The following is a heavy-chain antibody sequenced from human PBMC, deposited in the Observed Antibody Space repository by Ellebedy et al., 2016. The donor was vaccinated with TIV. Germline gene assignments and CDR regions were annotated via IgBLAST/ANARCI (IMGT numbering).Heavy chain of an antibody. CDR2: IYPGDSDT. CDR1: GYSFTNYW. CDR3: ARHPDYYDFWSGYSGGTYFDY. D-gene: IGHD3-3*01. V-gene: IGHV5-51*01. Sequence: GGSLRLXCKGSGYSFTNYWITWVRQMPGKGLEWMGIIYPGDSDTSYSPSFQGQVTISADKSISTAYLQWSSLKASDTAMYYCARHPDYYDFWSGYSGGTYFDYWGQGTLVTVSS. J-gene: IGHJ4*02.